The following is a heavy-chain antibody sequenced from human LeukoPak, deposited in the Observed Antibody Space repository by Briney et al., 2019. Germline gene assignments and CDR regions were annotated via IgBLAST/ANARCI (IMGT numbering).Heavy chain of an antibody. Sequence: ASVKVSCKASGYSFTSSGISWVRQAPGQGLEWMGWISGYNGNTNHAQNLQDRVTMTTGTSTSTAYMELRSLRSDDTAVCFCARGMGTSTFADFDYWGQGTLVTVSS. J-gene: IGHJ4*02. V-gene: IGHV1-18*01. CDR3: ARGMGTSTFADFDY. CDR2: ISGYNGNT. D-gene: IGHD1-7*01. CDR1: GYSFTSSG.